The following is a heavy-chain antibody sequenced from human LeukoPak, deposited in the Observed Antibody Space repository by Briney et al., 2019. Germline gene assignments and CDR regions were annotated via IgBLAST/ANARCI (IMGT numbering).Heavy chain of an antibody. CDR1: GFTFSSYW. J-gene: IGHJ4*02. CDR3: SGGGSIEVTAY. D-gene: IGHD2-21*02. CDR2: INSSGSDI. V-gene: IGHV3-74*01. Sequence: PGGSLRLSCVASGFTFSSYWMNWVRHAPGKGLVWVSQINSSGSDIICADSVKGRFTISRDNAKNTLYLQMNSLRAEDTAVYYCSGGGSIEVTAYWGQGTLVTVSS.